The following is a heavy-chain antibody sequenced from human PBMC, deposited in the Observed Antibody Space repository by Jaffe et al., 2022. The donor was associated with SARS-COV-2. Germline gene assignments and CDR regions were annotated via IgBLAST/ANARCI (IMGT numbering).Heavy chain of an antibody. CDR2: ISPSSSAI. J-gene: IGHJ4*02. CDR3: ARSTVGAPPVDY. Sequence: EVQLVESGGGLVQPGGSLRLSCAASGFAFSSYNMNWVRQAPGKGLEWLSYISPSSSAIYYADSVKGRFTISRDNAKNSLFLQMNSLRAEDTAVYYCARSTVGAPPVDYWGQGTLVTVSS. D-gene: IGHD1-26*01. CDR1: GFAFSSYN. V-gene: IGHV3-48*01.